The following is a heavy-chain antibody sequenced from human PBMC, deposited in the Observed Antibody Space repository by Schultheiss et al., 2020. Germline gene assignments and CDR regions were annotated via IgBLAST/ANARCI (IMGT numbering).Heavy chain of an antibody. Sequence: SETLSLTCTVSGGSISSSSYYWGWIRQPPGKGLEWIGSIYYSGSTNYNPSLKSRVTISVDTSKNQFSLKLSSVTAADTAVYYCARYPPRDCSSTSCYLYWGQGTLVTVSS. CDR2: IYYSGST. J-gene: IGHJ4*02. CDR1: GGSISSSSYY. V-gene: IGHV4-39*07. CDR3: ARYPPRDCSSTSCYLY. D-gene: IGHD2-2*01.